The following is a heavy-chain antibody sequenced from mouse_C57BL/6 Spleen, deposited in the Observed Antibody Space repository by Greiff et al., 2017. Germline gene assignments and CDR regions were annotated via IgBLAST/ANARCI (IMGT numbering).Heavy chain of an antibody. D-gene: IGHD1-1*01. V-gene: IGHV1-61*01. CDR3: ARSLITTALGAMDY. Sequence: QVQLQQPGAELVRPGSSVKLSCKASGYTFTSYWMDWVKQRPGQGLEWIGNIYPSDSETHYNQKFKDKDTLTVDKSSSTAYMQLSSLTSEDSAVYYCARSLITTALGAMDYWGQGTSVTVSS. CDR1: GYTFTSYW. CDR2: IYPSDSET. J-gene: IGHJ4*01.